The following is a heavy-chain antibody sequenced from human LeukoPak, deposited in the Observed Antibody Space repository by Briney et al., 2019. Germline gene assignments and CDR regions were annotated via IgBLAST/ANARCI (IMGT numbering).Heavy chain of an antibody. Sequence: GESLQISCQGSGYSFTNYWIGWVRQMPGKGLEWMGIIYPGDSDSKYSPSFQGQVTMSVDKSIKTAYLQWSSLKASDTAMYYCARLETISRGTYGMDVWGQGTTVTVSS. CDR3: ARLETISRGTYGMDV. D-gene: IGHD3-16*01. V-gene: IGHV5-51*01. CDR2: IYPGDSDS. CDR1: GYSFTNYW. J-gene: IGHJ6*02.